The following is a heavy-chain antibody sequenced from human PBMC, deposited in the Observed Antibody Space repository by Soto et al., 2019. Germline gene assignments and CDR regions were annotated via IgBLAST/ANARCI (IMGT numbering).Heavy chain of an antibody. CDR1: GYTFTSYG. CDR2: ISAYNGNT. CDR3: ARAGYSSGWSGY. J-gene: IGHJ4*02. D-gene: IGHD6-19*01. Sequence: QVQLVQSGAEVKKPGASVKVSCKASGYTFTSYGISWVRQAPGKGLEWMGWISAYNGNTNYAQKLQGRVTMTTDTSPGPASRELRSLRSDDTAVYYCARAGYSSGWSGYGGKGTLVTVAS. V-gene: IGHV1-18*01.